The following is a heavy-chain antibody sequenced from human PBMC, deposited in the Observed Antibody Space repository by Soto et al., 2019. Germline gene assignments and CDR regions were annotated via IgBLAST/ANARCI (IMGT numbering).Heavy chain of an antibody. D-gene: IGHD3-3*01. CDR3: ARGALLIPGIFHPSRSLGFFDY. CDR2: ISSSSSTI. Sequence: SLRLSCAASGFTFSSYSMNWVRQAPGKGLEWVSYISSSSSTIYYADSVKGRFTISRDNAKNSLYLQMNSLRDEDTAVYYCARGALLIPGIFHPSRSLGFFDYWGQGTLVTVSS. V-gene: IGHV3-48*02. CDR1: GFTFSSYS. J-gene: IGHJ4*02.